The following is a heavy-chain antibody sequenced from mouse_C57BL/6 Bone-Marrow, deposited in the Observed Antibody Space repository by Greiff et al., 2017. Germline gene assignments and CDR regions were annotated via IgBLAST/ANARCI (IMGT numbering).Heavy chain of an antibody. CDR2: SRNKANDYKT. CDR1: GFTFSDFY. D-gene: IGHD1-1*01. V-gene: IGHV7-1*02. CDR3: ARDYYGSSYWYFDV. J-gene: IGHJ1*01. Sequence: EVKLMESGGGLVQPGGSLRLSCATSGFTFSDFYMEWVRQPPGKRLEWIAASRNKANDYKTEYSASVKGRFIVSRDTSQSILYLQMNALRAEDTAIYYCARDYYGSSYWYFDVWGAGTTVTVSS.